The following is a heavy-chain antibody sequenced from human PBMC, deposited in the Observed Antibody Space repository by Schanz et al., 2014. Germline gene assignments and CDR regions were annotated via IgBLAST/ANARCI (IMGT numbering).Heavy chain of an antibody. CDR2: IYPDGST. CDR1: GFTVDSNY. CDR3: ARPSGSYFWAFDI. J-gene: IGHJ3*02. D-gene: IGHD3-10*01. Sequence: VQLVESGGGLVKPGGSLRLSCAASGFTVDSNYMSWVRQAPGKGLEWVSIIYPDGSTNYGDSMKGRFTVSRDEWKNTLYLQMNSLRGEDSAVYYCARPSGSYFWAFDIWGQGTMVTVSS. V-gene: IGHV3-66*01.